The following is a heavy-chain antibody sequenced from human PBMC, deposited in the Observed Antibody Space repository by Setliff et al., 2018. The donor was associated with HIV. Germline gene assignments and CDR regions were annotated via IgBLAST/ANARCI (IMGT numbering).Heavy chain of an antibody. D-gene: IGHD2-15*01. V-gene: IGHV4-34*01. CDR1: DGSLSSYY. CDR3: ARGPIRYSSGVRWFLGVESWYSGIDY. Sequence: PLETLSLTCAVYDGSLSSYYWSWIRQSTGKGLEWIGEINDSGTTNYNPSLESRVTMLIDMSKNQLSLKLSSVAAADTAVYFCARGPIRYSSGVRWFLGVESWYSGIDYWGQGTRVTVSS. CDR2: INDSGTT. J-gene: IGHJ4*02.